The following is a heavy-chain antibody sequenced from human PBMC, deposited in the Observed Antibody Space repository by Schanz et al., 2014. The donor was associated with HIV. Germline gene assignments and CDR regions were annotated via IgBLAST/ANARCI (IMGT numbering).Heavy chain of an antibody. D-gene: IGHD3-22*01. V-gene: IGHV3-30-3*02. Sequence: QVHLVESGGGVVRPGRSLRLSCATSGFDFSSDTMHWVRQAPGKGLEWVAVISYDGRNKYQAASVKGRFTVSRDNAKNTVYLQMKSLRVEDTAVYYCAKDRNYYDSRFLGKGNYYYYYGMDVWGQGTTVTVSS. CDR1: GFDFSSDT. J-gene: IGHJ6*02. CDR2: ISYDGRNK. CDR3: AKDRNYYDSRFLGKGNYYYYYGMDV.